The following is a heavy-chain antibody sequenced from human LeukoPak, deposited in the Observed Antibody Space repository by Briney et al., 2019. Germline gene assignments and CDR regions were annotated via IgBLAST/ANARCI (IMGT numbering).Heavy chain of an antibody. Sequence: SETLSLTCTVSGGSISSGGYYWSWIRQPPGKGLEWIGYIYHSGSTYYNPSLKSRVTISVDRSKNQFSLKLSSVTAADTAVYYCARDALDYGGNYYYYGMDVWGQGTTVTVSS. D-gene: IGHD4-23*01. V-gene: IGHV4-30-2*01. CDR1: GGSISSGGYY. CDR2: IYHSGST. J-gene: IGHJ6*02. CDR3: ARDALDYGGNYYYYGMDV.